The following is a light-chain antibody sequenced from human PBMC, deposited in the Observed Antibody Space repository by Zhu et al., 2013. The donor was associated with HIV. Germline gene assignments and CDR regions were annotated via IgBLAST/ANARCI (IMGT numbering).Light chain of an antibody. CDR2: GAS. CDR3: QQYSSPIFT. Sequence: IVLTQSPGTLSLSPGERATLSCRASQIVSSNYLAWYQLKPGQAPRLLIYGASSRATGIPDRFSGSGSGTDFTLTISRLEPEDFAVYYCQQYSSPIFTFGPGTKVDVK. V-gene: IGKV3-20*01. CDR1: QIVSSNY. J-gene: IGKJ3*01.